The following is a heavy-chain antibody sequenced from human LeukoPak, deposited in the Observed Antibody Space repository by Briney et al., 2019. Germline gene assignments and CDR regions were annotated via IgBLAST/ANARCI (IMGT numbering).Heavy chain of an antibody. D-gene: IGHD5-12*01. V-gene: IGHV3-30*04. CDR1: GFTFSSYA. Sequence: GGSLRLSCAASGFTFSSYAMHWLRQAPGKGLEGVAVISYDGSNKYYADSVKGRFTISRDNSKNALYLQMISLRAEDTAVYYCARDSSGYDLIGGFDYWGQGTLVTVSS. CDR2: ISYDGSNK. J-gene: IGHJ4*02. CDR3: ARDSSGYDLIGGFDY.